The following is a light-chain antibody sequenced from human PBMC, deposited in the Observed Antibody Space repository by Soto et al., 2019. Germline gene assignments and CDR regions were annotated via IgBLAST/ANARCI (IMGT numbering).Light chain of an antibody. CDR2: DAS. V-gene: IGKV3-11*01. CDR1: QTVSSY. Sequence: EIVLTQSPATLSLSPGDRATLSCRASQTVSSYLAWYQQKPGQAPRLLIYDASSRATGIPARFSGSGSGTDFTLTIPSLEPEDFAVYYWQKRSASPSTFGGGTKVEIK. CDR3: QKRSASPST. J-gene: IGKJ4*01.